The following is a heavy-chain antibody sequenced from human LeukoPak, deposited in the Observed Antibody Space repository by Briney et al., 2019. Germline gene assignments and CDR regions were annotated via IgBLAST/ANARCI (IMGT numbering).Heavy chain of an antibody. CDR3: ASQGSQLALDY. Sequence: ASVKVSCKASGYTFTSYYMHWVRQAPGQGLEWMGIINPSGGSTSYAQKFQGRVTITRDTSTSTVYMELSSLRSEDTAVYYCASQGSQLALDYWGQGTLVTVSS. CDR2: INPSGGST. D-gene: IGHD6-6*01. J-gene: IGHJ4*02. V-gene: IGHV1-46*03. CDR1: GYTFTSYY.